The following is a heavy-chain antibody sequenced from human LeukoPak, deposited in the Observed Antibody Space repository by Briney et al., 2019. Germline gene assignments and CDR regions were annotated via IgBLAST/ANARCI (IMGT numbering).Heavy chain of an antibody. D-gene: IGHD6-13*01. CDR3: ARGGWQQLGYFDY. Sequence: SETLSLTCAVYGGSFSGYYWSWIRQPPGKGLEWIGEINHSGSTNYNPSLKSRVTISVDTSKSQFSLRLSSVTAADTAVYYCARGGWQQLGYFDYWGQGTLVTVSS. CDR1: GGSFSGYY. J-gene: IGHJ4*02. V-gene: IGHV4-34*01. CDR2: INHSGST.